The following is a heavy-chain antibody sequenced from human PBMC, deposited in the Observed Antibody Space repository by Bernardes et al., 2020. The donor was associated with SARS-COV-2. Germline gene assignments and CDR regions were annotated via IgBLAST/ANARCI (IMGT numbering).Heavy chain of an antibody. Sequence: GGSLRLSCAASGFTFSSHAVSWFRQAPGKGLEWVSSISGSGGTIDYADSVKGRFTVSRDNSKSTVYLQMNTLRADDTAVYYCAKSRGFGASYGMDVWGQGTTVTVSS. CDR3: AKSRGFGASYGMDV. CDR2: ISGSGGTI. J-gene: IGHJ6*02. V-gene: IGHV3-23*01. D-gene: IGHD3-10*01. CDR1: GFTFSSHA.